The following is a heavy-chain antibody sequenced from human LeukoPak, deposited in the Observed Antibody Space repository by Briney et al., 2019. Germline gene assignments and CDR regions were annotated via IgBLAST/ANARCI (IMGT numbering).Heavy chain of an antibody. V-gene: IGHV3-7*01. CDR3: AREGSDFWSGYLNWFDP. Sequence: GGSLRLSCVASGFTFSNYSMNWVRQAPGKGLEWVANIKQDGSEKYYVDSVKGRFTISRDNAKNSLYLQMNSLRAEDTAVYYCAREGSDFWSGYLNWFDPWGQGTLVTVSS. CDR2: IKQDGSEK. J-gene: IGHJ5*02. D-gene: IGHD3-3*01. CDR1: GFTFSNYS.